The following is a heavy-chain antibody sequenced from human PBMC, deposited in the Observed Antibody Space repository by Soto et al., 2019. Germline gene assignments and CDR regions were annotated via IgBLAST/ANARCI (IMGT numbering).Heavy chain of an antibody. CDR1: GGSITSYY. D-gene: IGHD6-19*01. Sequence: QVQLQESGPGLVKPSETLSLTCTVSGGSITSYYWSWLRQPPGKGLEWIGYIHYTGSTFYSPSLKSRVTISVDTSKNHFSLRLSSVTAADTAVYYCAREMSGWDYFDYWGQGTLVTASS. CDR3: AREMSGWDYFDY. CDR2: IHYTGST. J-gene: IGHJ4*02. V-gene: IGHV4-59*01.